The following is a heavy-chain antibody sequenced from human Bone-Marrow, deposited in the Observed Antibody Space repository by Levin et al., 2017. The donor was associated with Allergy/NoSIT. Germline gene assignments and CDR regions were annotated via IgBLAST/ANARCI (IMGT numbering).Heavy chain of an antibody. J-gene: IGHJ3*02. CDR1: RFTFSDYG. CDR2: ISHDGIYK. Sequence: QPGGSLRLSCAASRFTFSDYGMHWVRQAPGKGLEWVAIISHDGIYKYYADSVEGRFTISRDNSRNTLFLQMDSLRAEDTAVYYCAKDNRGPNIPEATQNDALDIWGQGTTVTVSS. D-gene: IGHD2-2*01. V-gene: IGHV3-30*18. CDR3: AKDNRGPNIPEATQNDALDI.